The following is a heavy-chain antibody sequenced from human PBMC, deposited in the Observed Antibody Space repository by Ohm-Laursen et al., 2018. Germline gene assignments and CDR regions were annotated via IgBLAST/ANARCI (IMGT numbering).Heavy chain of an antibody. Sequence: SLRLSCAASGFTFDDYAMHWVRQAPGKGLEWVSGISWNSGSIGYADSVKGRFTISRDNAKNSLYLQMNSLRAEDTALYYCAKEARWLPVFDIWGQGTLVTVSS. CDR2: ISWNSGSI. CDR1: GFTFDDYA. D-gene: IGHD4-23*01. V-gene: IGHV3-9*01. CDR3: AKEARWLPVFDI. J-gene: IGHJ4*02.